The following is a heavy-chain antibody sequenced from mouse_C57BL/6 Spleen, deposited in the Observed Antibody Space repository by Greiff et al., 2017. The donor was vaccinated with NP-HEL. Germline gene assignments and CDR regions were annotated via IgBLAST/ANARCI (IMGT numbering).Heavy chain of an antibody. V-gene: IGHV5-17*01. J-gene: IGHJ2*01. CDR1: GFTFSAYG. CDR3: ARDFDY. Sequence: EVQVVESGGGLVKPGGSLKLSCAASGFTFSAYGMHWVRQAPEKGLEWVAYISSGSSTIYYADTVKGRFTISRDNAKNTLFLQMTSLRSEDTAMYYCARDFDYWGQGTTLTVSS. CDR2: ISSGSSTI.